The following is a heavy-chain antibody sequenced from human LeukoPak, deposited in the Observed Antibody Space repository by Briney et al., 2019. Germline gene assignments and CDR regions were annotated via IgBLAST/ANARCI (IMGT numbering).Heavy chain of an antibody. J-gene: IGHJ4*02. V-gene: IGHV3-23*01. CDR1: GFTFTKCA. Sequence: GGSLRLACVASGFTFTKCAMSWIRQAPGKGLEWVAIITATGDTAYYADSVKGRFTISRDNSRNTVYMQMDSLRAEDTAIYYCAGDRNSDWYSPLDYWGQGSQVTVSP. CDR2: ITATGDTA. D-gene: IGHD6-19*01. CDR3: AGDRNSDWYSPLDY.